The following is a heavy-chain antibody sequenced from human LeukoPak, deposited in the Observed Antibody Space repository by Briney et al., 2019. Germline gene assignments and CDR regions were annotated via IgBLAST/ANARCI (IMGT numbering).Heavy chain of an antibody. Sequence: PSDTLSLTCTLSGAFTSTYYWSWVRQPPTGGREWIGYVFYSGSSNYNPNFSSRVTVSVDTSKSQFSLKLTSVTAADTTVYYCARIDPLGFFDQWGQGTLVTDSS. J-gene: IGHJ4*02. CDR2: VFYSGSS. CDR1: GAFTSTYY. CDR3: ARIDPLGFFDQ. V-gene: IGHV4-59*07. D-gene: IGHD6-25*01.